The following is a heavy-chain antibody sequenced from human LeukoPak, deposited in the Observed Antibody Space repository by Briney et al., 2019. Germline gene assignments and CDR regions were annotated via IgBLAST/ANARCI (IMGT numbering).Heavy chain of an antibody. CDR2: ISSSGSTI. CDR3: ARDKVVVAATGLYSGMDV. D-gene: IGHD2-15*01. V-gene: IGHV3-11*01. Sequence: LSLTCTVSGGSISSGGYYWSWIRQAPGKGLEWVSYISSSGSTIYYADSVKGRFTISRDNAKNSLYLQMNSLRAEDTAVYYCARDKVVVAATGLYSGMDVWGQGTTVTVSS. CDR1: GGSISSGGYY. J-gene: IGHJ6*02.